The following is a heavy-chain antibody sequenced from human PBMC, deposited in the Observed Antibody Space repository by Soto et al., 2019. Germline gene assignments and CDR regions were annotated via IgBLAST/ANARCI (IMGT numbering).Heavy chain of an antibody. J-gene: IGHJ2*01. V-gene: IGHV3-23*01. D-gene: IGHD3-10*01. CDR3: AKHYGVGSLGGRYFDL. CDR1: GFTFNNYA. CDR2: TSSSGGNK. Sequence: EVQLLESGGGLVQSGGSLRLSCAASGFTFNNYAMTWVRQGPGMGLEWVSSTSSSGGNKYYAESVKGRFTISRDNSRNTLYLQMNSLGAEVTAVYYCAKHYGVGSLGGRYFDLWGRGTLVTVSS.